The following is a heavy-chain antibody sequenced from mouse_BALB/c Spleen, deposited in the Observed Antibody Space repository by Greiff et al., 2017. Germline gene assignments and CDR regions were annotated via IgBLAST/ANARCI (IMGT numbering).Heavy chain of an antibody. V-gene: IGHV2-9*02. J-gene: IGHJ4*01. CDR2: IWAGGST. D-gene: IGHD2-2*01. CDR3: ARDRGLRHRGYYYAMDY. CDR1: GFSLTSYG. Sequence: QVQLKESGPGLVAPSQSLSITCTVSGFSLTSYGVHWVRQPPGKGLEWLGVIWAGGSTNYNSALMSRLSISKDNSKSQVFLKMNSLQTDDTAMYYCARDRGLRHRGYYYAMDYWGQGTSVTVSS.